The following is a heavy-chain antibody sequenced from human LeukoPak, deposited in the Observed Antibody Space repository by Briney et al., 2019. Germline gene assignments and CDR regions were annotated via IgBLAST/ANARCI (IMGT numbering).Heavy chain of an antibody. Sequence: SETLSLTCAVYGGSFSGYYWSWIRQPPGKGLEWIGEINHSGSTNYNPSLKSRVTISVDTSKNQFSLKLSSVTAADTAVYYCATEEVTGTTNYWGQGTLVTVSS. CDR3: ATEEVTGTTNY. D-gene: IGHD1-7*01. V-gene: IGHV4-34*01. CDR2: INHSGST. J-gene: IGHJ4*02. CDR1: GGSFSGYY.